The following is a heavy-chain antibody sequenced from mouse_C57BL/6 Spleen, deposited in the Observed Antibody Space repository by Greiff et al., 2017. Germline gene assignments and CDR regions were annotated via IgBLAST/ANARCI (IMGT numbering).Heavy chain of an antibody. D-gene: IGHD2-4*01. J-gene: IGHJ3*01. CDR2: IDPSDSET. Sequence: QVQLQQSGAELVRPGSSVKLSCKASGYTFTSYWMHWVKQRPIQGLEWIGNIDPSDSETHYNQKFKDKATLTVDKSSSTAYMQLSSLTSEDAAVYYCARSYDYDGRAWFAYWGQGTLVTVSA. CDR1: GYTFTSYW. CDR3: ARSYDYDGRAWFAY. V-gene: IGHV1-52*01.